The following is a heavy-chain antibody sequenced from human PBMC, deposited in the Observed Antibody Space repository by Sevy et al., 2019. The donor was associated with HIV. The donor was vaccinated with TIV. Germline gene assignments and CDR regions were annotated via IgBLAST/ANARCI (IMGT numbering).Heavy chain of an antibody. CDR2: ISTSGTTI. CDR1: GFIFSNYY. J-gene: IGHJ6*02. Sequence: GGSLRLSCAASGFIFSNYYMSWIRQAPGKGLEWVSYISTSGTTIFYADSVKGRFTISRDNAKNSLYLQMNILRAEDTAVYFCARAEEDADYPSYYFYGMDVRGQGTTVTVSS. CDR3: ARAEEDADYPSYYFYGMDV. V-gene: IGHV3-11*01. D-gene: IGHD4-17*01.